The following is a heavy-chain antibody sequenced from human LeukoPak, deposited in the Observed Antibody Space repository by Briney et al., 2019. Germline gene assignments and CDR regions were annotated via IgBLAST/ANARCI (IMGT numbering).Heavy chain of an antibody. CDR2: ISYDGSNK. CDR1: GFTFSSYG. Sequence: GGSLRLSRAASGFTFSSYGMHWVRQAPGKGLEWVAVISYDGSNKYYADSVKGRFTISRDNSKNTLYLQMNSLRAEDTAVYYCAKGVAGTFDYWGQGTLVTVSS. V-gene: IGHV3-30*18. J-gene: IGHJ4*02. D-gene: IGHD6-19*01. CDR3: AKGVAGTFDY.